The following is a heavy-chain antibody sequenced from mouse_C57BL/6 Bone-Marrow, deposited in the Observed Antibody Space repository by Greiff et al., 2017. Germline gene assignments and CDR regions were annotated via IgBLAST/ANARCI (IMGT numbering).Heavy chain of an antibody. Sequence: QVQLQQPGAELVMPGASVKLSCKASGYTFTSYWMHWVKQRPGQGLEWIGEIDPSDSYTNYNQKFKGKSTLTVDKSSSTAYMQLSSLTSEDSAVYYCARVRGGYFDYWGQGTTLTVSS. CDR3: ARVRGGYFDY. J-gene: IGHJ2*01. CDR2: IDPSDSYT. V-gene: IGHV1-69*01. CDR1: GYTFTSYW.